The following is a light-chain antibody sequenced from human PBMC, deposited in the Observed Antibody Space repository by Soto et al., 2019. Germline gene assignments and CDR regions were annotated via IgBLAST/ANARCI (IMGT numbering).Light chain of an antibody. J-gene: IGKJ4*01. Sequence: EIVLTQSPGTLSLSPGEGATLSCRASQSVPKNYLGWYKQKTGQAPRLLIYDVSNSATDVPDRFSGSGSATDFTLTISGLETEDFAVYYCQQYATAPLTFGGGTKLEIK. V-gene: IGKV3-20*01. CDR3: QQYATAPLT. CDR2: DVS. CDR1: QSVPKNY.